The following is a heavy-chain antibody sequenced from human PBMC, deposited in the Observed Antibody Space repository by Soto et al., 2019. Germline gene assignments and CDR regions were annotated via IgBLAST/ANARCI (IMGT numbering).Heavy chain of an antibody. CDR3: AKEFYSDSIGLDY. V-gene: IGHV1-69*13. CDR1: GGTFSSSA. J-gene: IGHJ4*02. CDR2: IISMFGTT. D-gene: IGHD3-22*01. Sequence: SVKVSCKTSGGTFSSSATNWVRQAPGQGLEWMGGIISMFGTTNYAQKFQGRVTITADEFTSTVYMELTSLRSEDTAVYYCAKEFYSDSIGLDYWGQGTLVTVSS.